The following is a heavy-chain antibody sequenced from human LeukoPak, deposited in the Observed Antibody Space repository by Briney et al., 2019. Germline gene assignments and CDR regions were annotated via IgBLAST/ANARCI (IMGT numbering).Heavy chain of an antibody. J-gene: IGHJ4*02. CDR3: ASGSRDSSSLGY. V-gene: IGHV1-8*01. D-gene: IGHD6-13*01. Sequence: XXQATGXXXXXMGWMNPNSANTGYAQKFQGRVTMTRNTSISTAYMELSSLRSEDTAVYYCASGSRDSSSLGYWGQGTLVTVSS. CDR2: MNPNSANT.